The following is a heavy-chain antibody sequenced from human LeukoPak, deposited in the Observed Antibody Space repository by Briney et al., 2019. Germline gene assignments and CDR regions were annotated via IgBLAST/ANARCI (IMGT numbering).Heavy chain of an antibody. D-gene: IGHD2-8*02. CDR2: IYYSGST. J-gene: IGHJ4*02. CDR3: ARGLPGGFDY. Sequence: PSETLSLTCTVSGGSISSYYWSWIRQPPGKGLERIGYIYYSGSTNYNPSLKSRVTISVDTSKNQFSLKLSSVTAADTAVYYCARGLPGGFDYWGQGTLVTVSS. CDR1: GGSISSYY. V-gene: IGHV4-59*12.